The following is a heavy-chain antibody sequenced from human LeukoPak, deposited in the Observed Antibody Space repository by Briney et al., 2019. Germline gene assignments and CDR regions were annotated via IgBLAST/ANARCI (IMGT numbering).Heavy chain of an antibody. CDR3: ARDRPATENWYFDL. J-gene: IGHJ2*01. Sequence: PSETLSLTCTVSGGSISSYYWSWIRQPPGKGLEWIGYIFYNGNTNFNPSLKSRVTISLDTSKNQFSLKLSSMTAADTAMYYCARDRPATENWYFDLWGRGTLVTVSS. CDR1: GGSISSYY. CDR2: IFYNGNT. V-gene: IGHV4-59*01. D-gene: IGHD1-26*01.